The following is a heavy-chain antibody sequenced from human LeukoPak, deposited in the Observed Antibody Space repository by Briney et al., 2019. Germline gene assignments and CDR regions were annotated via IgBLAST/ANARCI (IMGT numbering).Heavy chain of an antibody. V-gene: IGHV4-59*08. J-gene: IGHJ4*02. CDR1: GGSLGSDY. CDR3: AGHGSSYSFDY. CDR2: IYYGGSA. D-gene: IGHD6-13*01. Sequence: SETLSLSCTVSGGSLGSDYWSWIRQSPGKGLEWIGYIYYGGSANYNPSLKSRATISIDRSKNQFSLKLSSLTAADTAVYCCAGHGSSYSFDYWGQGTLVTVSS.